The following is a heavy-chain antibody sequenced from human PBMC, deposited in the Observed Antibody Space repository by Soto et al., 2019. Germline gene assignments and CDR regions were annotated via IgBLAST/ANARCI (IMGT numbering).Heavy chain of an antibody. V-gene: IGHV4-38-2*01. Sequence: SETLSLTCAVSGYYISSGYYWAWTRQPPGKGLERIGNIYHSGSTYYNTSLNSRVTMSVDTSKNHFSLSLRSATAADTAIYYCVISGCTYPDHWGQGALVTVSS. D-gene: IGHD3-22*01. CDR2: IYHSGST. CDR1: GYYISSGYY. CDR3: VISGCTYPDH. J-gene: IGHJ4*02.